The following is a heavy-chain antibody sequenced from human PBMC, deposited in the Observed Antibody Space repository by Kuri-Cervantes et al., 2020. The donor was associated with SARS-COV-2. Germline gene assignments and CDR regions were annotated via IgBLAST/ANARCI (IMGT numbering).Heavy chain of an antibody. J-gene: IGHJ6*03. CDR2: INHSGST. CDR1: GGSFSGYY. Sequence: ESLKISCAVYGGSFSGYYWSWIRQPPGKGLEWIGEINHSGSTNYNPSLKSRVTISVDTSKNQFSLKLSSVTAADTAVYYCARDRYNSSLFYYYYMDVWGKGTTVTVSS. CDR3: ARDRYNSSLFYYYYMDV. D-gene: IGHD6-6*01. V-gene: IGHV4-34*01.